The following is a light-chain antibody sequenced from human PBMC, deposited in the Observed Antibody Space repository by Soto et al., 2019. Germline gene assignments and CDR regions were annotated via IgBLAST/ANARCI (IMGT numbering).Light chain of an antibody. J-gene: IGKJ1*01. CDR2: GAS. Sequence: EIVMTQSPATLSVSPGERVTLSCRASQSVSSRLAWYHQKPGQSPRLLIYGASTRATGIPARFSGSGSGTEFTLTISSLQAEDVAVYYCQQYYDNPRTFGQGTKVDIK. V-gene: IGKV3-15*01. CDR3: QQYYDNPRT. CDR1: QSVSSR.